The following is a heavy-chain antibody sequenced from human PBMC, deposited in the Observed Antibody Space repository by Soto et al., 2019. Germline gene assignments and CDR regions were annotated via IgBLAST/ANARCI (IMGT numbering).Heavy chain of an antibody. CDR3: ARGLIVVVPAATGSNWNFFDY. CDR1: GGSFSGYY. Sequence: NPSETLSLTCAVYGGSFSGYYWSWIRQPPGKGLEWIGEINHSGSTNYNPSLKSRVTISVDTSKNQFSLKLSSVTAADTAVYYCARGLIVVVPAATGSNWNFFDYWGQGTLVTVSS. D-gene: IGHD2-2*01. CDR2: INHSGST. V-gene: IGHV4-34*01. J-gene: IGHJ4*02.